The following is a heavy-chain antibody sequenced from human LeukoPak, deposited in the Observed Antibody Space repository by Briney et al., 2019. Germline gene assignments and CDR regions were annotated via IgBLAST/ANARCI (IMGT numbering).Heavy chain of an antibody. J-gene: IGHJ6*03. CDR2: IYYSGST. CDR3: ARHVWQLAGISYYYYYMDV. V-gene: IGHV4-39*01. Sequence: PSETLSLTCTVSGGSISSSSYYWGWIRQPPGKGLEWIGSIYYSGSTYYSPSLKSRVTISVDTSKNQFSLKLSSVTAADTAVYYCARHVWQLAGISYYYYYMDVWGKGTTVTVSS. D-gene: IGHD6-6*01. CDR1: GGSISSSSYY.